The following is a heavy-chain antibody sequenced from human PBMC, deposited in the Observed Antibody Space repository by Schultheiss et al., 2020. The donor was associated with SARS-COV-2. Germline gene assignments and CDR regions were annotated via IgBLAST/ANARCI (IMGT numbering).Heavy chain of an antibody. J-gene: IGHJ4*02. CDR2: IYYSGST. CDR1: GGSISSGGYY. V-gene: IGHV4-31*03. CDR3: ARGDYGDYVGY. D-gene: IGHD4-17*01. Sequence: SETLSLTCTVSGGSISSGGYYWSWIRQHPGKGLEWIGYIYYSGSTYYNPSLKSRVTISVDTSKNQFSLKLSSVTAADTAVYYCARGDYGDYVGYWGQGTLFTVSS.